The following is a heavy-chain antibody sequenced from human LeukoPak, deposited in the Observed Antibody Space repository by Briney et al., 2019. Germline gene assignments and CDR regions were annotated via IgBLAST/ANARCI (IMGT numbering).Heavy chain of an antibody. V-gene: IGHV3-30*18. CDR3: AKDRAPLRYGSGGYAVDY. CDR2: ISYDGSNK. J-gene: IGHJ4*02. CDR1: GFTFSSYG. D-gene: IGHD3-10*01. Sequence: PGRSLRLSCAASGFTFSSYGMHWVRQAPGKGLEWVAVISYDGSNKYYADSVKGRFTISRDNSKNTLYLQMNSLRAEDTAVYYCAKDRAPLRYGSGGYAVDYWGQGTLVTVSS.